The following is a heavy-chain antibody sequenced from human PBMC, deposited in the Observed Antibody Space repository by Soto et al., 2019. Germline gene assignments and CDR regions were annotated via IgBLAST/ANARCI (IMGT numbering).Heavy chain of an antibody. CDR3: AKNQERELPRVIDF. CDR1: GLTFSNYA. V-gene: IGHV3-23*01. D-gene: IGHD1-7*01. CDR2: ISGSSSTT. Sequence: EVRLLESGGGLVKPGGSLRLSCATSGLTFSNYAMSWVRQAPGGGLEWVSSISGSSSTTYYADSVRGRFTISRDRSKNTLYLQMSSLRAEDTALYYCAKNQERELPRVIDFCGQGTLVTVSS. J-gene: IGHJ4*02.